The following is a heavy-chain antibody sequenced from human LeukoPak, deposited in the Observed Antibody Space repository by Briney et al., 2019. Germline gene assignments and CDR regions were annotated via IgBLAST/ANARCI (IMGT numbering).Heavy chain of an antibody. CDR2: VFGSGGNT. D-gene: IGHD1-26*01. J-gene: IGHJ3*02. V-gene: IGHV3-23*01. CDR3: ATYSGPDKWDASDM. Sequence: GGSLRLSCAASGFTFSSYAMSWVRQAPGKGLEWVSSVFGSGGNTYYADSVKGRFTISRDNAKNSLHLQMNSLRAEDTAVYYCATYSGPDKWDASDMWGQGTLVTVSS. CDR1: GFTFSSYA.